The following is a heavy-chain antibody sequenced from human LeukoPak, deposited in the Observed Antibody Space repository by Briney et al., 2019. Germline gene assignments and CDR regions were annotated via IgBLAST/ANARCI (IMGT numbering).Heavy chain of an antibody. CDR2: ISYDEDSK. Sequence: GGSLRLSCAASGFSFNSFAMHWVRQAPGKGLEWVSFISYDEDSKYFADSVKGRFTISRDNSKSTLCLQMTSLQPEDTAVYYCARDSYGMDVWGQGTAVTVSS. CDR3: ARDSYGMDV. V-gene: IGHV3-30-3*01. J-gene: IGHJ6*02. CDR1: GFSFNSFA.